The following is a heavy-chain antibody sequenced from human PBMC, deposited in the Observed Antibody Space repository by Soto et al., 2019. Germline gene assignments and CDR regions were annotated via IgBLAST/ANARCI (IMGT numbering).Heavy chain of an antibody. V-gene: IGHV1-18*01. Sequence: ASVKVSCKASGYTFTTYGINWVRQAPGQGLEWMGCISGYNGDTNYAQKVRGRVFMTIDTSTTTAYMELSSLRSEDTAVYYCARDPGYSYADYWGQGTLVTVSS. J-gene: IGHJ4*02. CDR3: ARDPGYSYADY. D-gene: IGHD5-18*01. CDR1: GYTFTTYG. CDR2: ISGYNGDT.